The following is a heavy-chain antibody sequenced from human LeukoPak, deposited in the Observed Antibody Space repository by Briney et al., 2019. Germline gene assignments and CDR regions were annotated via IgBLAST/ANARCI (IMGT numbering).Heavy chain of an antibody. CDR3: ARVGDCSSTSCYRPHYYYGMDV. CDR1: GYTFTSYG. D-gene: IGHD2-2*02. CDR2: ISAYNGNT. V-gene: IGHV1-18*01. J-gene: IGHJ6*02. Sequence: GASVKVSCKASGYTFTSYGISWVRQAPGQGLEWMGWISAYNGNTNYAQKLQGRVTMTTDTSTSTAYMELRSLRSDDTAVYYCARVGDCSSTSCYRPHYYYGMDVWGQGTTVTVSS.